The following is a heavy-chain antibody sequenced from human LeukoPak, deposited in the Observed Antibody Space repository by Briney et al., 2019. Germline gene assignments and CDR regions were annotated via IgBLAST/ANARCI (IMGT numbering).Heavy chain of an antibody. CDR3: SRENGAFSPLGY. CDR1: GGSISNTNW. J-gene: IGHJ4*02. V-gene: IGHV4-4*02. CDR2: ISLTGLT. D-gene: IGHD2-8*01. Sequence: SGTLSLTCGVSGGSISNTNWWSWVRQPPGQGLEWIGEISLTGLTHYNPSLESRVTVSLDKSKNQLSLNLTSVTAADTAVYFCSRENGAFSPLGYWGQGTLVTVLS.